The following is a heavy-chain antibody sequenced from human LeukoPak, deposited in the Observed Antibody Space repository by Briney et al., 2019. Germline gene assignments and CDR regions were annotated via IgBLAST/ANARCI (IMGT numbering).Heavy chain of an antibody. V-gene: IGHV4-4*02. Sequence: PSETLSLTCAVSGGSISSSNWWSWVRQPPGKGLEWIGEIYHSGSTNYNPSLKSRVTISVDKSKNQFSLKLSSVTAADTAVYYCARGLFLWFGELGSGFDPWGQGTLVTVSS. D-gene: IGHD3-10*01. J-gene: IGHJ5*02. CDR2: IYHSGST. CDR1: GGSISSSNW. CDR3: ARGLFLWFGELGSGFDP.